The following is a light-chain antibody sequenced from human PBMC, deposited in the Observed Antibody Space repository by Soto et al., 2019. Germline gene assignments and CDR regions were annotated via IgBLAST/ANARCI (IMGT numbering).Light chain of an antibody. J-gene: IGKJ1*01. CDR2: GAS. V-gene: IGKV3-15*01. CDR1: QSVSRN. Sequence: EIVMTQSPATLSVSPGERATLSCRAGQSVSRNLAWYHRKPGQAPGLLIYGASTTATGIPARFSVSGSGTACTLTISSLKSEDFAVDSCQQSNNWPRTFGKGTQVEIK. CDR3: QQSNNWPRT.